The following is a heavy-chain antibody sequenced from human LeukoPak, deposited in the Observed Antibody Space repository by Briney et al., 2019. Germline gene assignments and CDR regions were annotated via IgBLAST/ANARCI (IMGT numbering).Heavy chain of an antibody. J-gene: IGHJ4*02. CDR2: INHSGST. CDR3: ARGRLPSTYYYDSSGYYSDY. V-gene: IGHV4-34*01. D-gene: IGHD3-22*01. Sequence: SETLSLTRTVSGGSISGSYWSWIRQPPGKGLEWIGEINHSGSTNYNPSLKSRVTISVDTSKNQFSLKLSSVTAADTAVYYCARGRLPSTYYYDSSGYYSDYWGQGTLVTVSS. CDR1: GGSISGSY.